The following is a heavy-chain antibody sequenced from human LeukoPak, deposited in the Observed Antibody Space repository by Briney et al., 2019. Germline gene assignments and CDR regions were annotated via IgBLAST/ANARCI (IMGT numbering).Heavy chain of an antibody. CDR3: ARDLPPSIAARLLPSPYNWFDP. CDR2: ISGSGGST. D-gene: IGHD6-6*01. V-gene: IGHV3-23*01. J-gene: IGHJ5*02. Sequence: GGSLRLSCAASGFTFSNYAMSWVRQAPGKGLEWVSAISGSGGSTYYADSVKGRFTISRDNSKNTLYLQMNSLRAEDTAVYYCARDLPPSIAARLLPSPYNWFDPWSQGTLVTVSS. CDR1: GFTFSNYA.